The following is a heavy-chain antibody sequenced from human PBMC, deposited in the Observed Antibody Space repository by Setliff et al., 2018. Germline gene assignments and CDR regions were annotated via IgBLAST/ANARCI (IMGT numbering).Heavy chain of an antibody. J-gene: IGHJ4*02. V-gene: IGHV4-4*08. D-gene: IGHD6-25*01. CDR1: GGSMSNYF. CDR3: ARGVSGVSWTPRY. Sequence: SETLSLTCSVAGGSMSNYFWSWVRRPPGKGLEWIGYIYTSGGTNYNPPLKSRVTISVDMTENQFSLILRSVVAADTAVYYCARGVSGVSWTPRYWGRGTLVTVSS. CDR2: IYTSGGT.